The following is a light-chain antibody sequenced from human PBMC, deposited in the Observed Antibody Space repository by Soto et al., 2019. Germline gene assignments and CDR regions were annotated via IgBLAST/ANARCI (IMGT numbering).Light chain of an antibody. CDR2: GAS. Sequence: EIVMTQSPATLSVSPGERATLSCRASQSVSSNLAWYQQKPGQAPRLLIYGASTRATGIPARFSGSGSGTEFTLTTSSLQYEDVAVYYCQQYNNWPLFTFGPGTKVDIK. V-gene: IGKV3-15*01. J-gene: IGKJ3*01. CDR1: QSVSSN. CDR3: QQYNNWPLFT.